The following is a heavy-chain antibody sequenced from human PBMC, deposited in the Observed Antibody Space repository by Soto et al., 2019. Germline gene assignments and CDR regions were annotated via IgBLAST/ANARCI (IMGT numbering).Heavy chain of an antibody. CDR3: ARGGIAAAGSWFDP. Sequence: PSETLSLTCTVSGGSISSYYWSWIRQPPGKGLEWIGYIYYSGSTNYNPSLKSRVTISVDTSKNQFSLKLSSVTAADTAVYYCARGGIAAAGSWFDPGGQGTLVTVPS. D-gene: IGHD6-13*01. CDR2: IYYSGST. CDR1: GGSISSYY. J-gene: IGHJ5*02. V-gene: IGHV4-59*01.